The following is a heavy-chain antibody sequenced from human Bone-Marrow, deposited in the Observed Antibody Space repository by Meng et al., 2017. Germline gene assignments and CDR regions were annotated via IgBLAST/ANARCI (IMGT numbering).Heavy chain of an antibody. J-gene: IGHJ4*02. CDR3: AKDGRYSGYGGMGRAFDY. CDR2: FDPEDGET. V-gene: IGHV1-24*01. Sequence: ASVKVSCKVSGYTLTELSMHWVRQAPGKGLEWMGGFDPEDGETIYAQKFQGRVTMTEDTSTDTAYMELSSLRSEDTAVYYCAKDGRYSGYGGMGRAFDYWGQGTLVTVSS. CDR1: GYTLTELS. D-gene: IGHD5-12*01.